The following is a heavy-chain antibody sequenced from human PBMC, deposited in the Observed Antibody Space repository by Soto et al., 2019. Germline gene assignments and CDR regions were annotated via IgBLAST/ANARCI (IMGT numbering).Heavy chain of an antibody. J-gene: IGHJ4*02. CDR3: ARMYYYDSSGYSRLAFDY. CDR1: GFSLSTSGMC. V-gene: IGHV2-70*01. CDR2: IDWDDDK. Sequence: KSGPTLVNPTQTLTLTCTFSGFSLSTSGMCVSWIRQPPGKALEWLALIDWDDDKYYSTSLKTRLTISKDTSKNQVVLTMTNMDPVDTATYYCARMYYYDSSGYSRLAFDYWGQGTLVTVSS. D-gene: IGHD3-22*01.